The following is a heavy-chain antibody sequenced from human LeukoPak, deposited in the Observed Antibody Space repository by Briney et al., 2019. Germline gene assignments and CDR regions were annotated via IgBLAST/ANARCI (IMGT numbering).Heavy chain of an antibody. CDR2: ISAYSGNT. D-gene: IGHD6-13*01. J-gene: IGHJ4*02. CDR1: GYTFTSYG. CDR3: ARGPGRGYSSSWYGAAIDPIDY. V-gene: IGHV1-18*01. Sequence: ASVKVSCKASGYTFTSYGISWVRQAPGQGLEWMGWISAYSGNTNYAQKLQGRVTMTTDTSTSTAYMELRSLRSDDTAVYYCARGPGRGYSSSWYGAAIDPIDYWGQGTLVTVSS.